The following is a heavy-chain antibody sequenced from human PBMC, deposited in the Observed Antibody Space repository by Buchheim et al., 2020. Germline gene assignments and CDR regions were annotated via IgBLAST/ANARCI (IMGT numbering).Heavy chain of an antibody. D-gene: IGHD3-3*01. V-gene: IGHV3-7*04. CDR1: GSTFSSYW. CDR2: IKQDGSEK. CDR3: ARRGYFDDFWSGSLFDY. J-gene: IGHJ4*02. Sequence: EVQLVESGGGLVQPGGSLRLSCAASGSTFSSYWMSWVRQAPGKGLEWVANIKQDGSEKYYVDSAKGRFTISRDNAKNSLYLQMNSLRAEDTAVYYCARRGYFDDFWSGSLFDYWGQGTL.